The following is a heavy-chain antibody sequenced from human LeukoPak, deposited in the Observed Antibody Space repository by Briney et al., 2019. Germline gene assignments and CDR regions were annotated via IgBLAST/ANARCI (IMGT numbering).Heavy chain of an antibody. V-gene: IGHV3-48*02. CDR3: ARGTSEQWLGGDY. D-gene: IGHD6-19*01. J-gene: IGHJ4*02. Sequence: GGSLRLSCAASGFSLSNYAMNWVRQAPGKGLEWVSYISSGSSSIYYADSVKGRFTISRDNAKNSLYPQMNSLGDEDTAVYYCARGTSEQWLGGDYWGQGVLVTVSS. CDR1: GFSLSNYA. CDR2: ISSGSSSI.